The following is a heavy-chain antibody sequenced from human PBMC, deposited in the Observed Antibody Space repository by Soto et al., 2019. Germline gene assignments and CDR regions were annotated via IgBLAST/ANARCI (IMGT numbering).Heavy chain of an antibody. CDR2: ISGSGGST. J-gene: IGHJ5*02. CDR1: GFTFSSYA. D-gene: IGHD2-2*01. Sequence: EVQLLESGGGLVQPGGSLRLSCAASGFTFSSYAMSWVRQAPGKGLEWVSAISGSGGSTYYADSVKGQFTISRDNSKNMLYPQKKSWRAEDTAVYYCAKDPWFKFSSISCCWCDPWGPGPLVTVSS. CDR3: AKDPWFKFSSISCCWCDP. V-gene: IGHV3-23*01.